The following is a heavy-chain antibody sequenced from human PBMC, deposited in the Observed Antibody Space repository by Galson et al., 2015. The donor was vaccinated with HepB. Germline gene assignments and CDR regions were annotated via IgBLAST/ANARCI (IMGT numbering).Heavy chain of an antibody. CDR1: GFTFSTYA. CDR2: ISGGGGNT. V-gene: IGHV3-23*01. J-gene: IGHJ4*02. Sequence: SLRLSCAASGFTFSTYAMSWVRQAPGKGLEWVSAISGGGGNTYYADSVKGRSTISRDNSKNTLYLQMNSLRAEDTAVYYCAKILGYDILTGYSAFDYWGQGTLVTVSS. D-gene: IGHD3-9*01. CDR3: AKILGYDILTGYSAFDY.